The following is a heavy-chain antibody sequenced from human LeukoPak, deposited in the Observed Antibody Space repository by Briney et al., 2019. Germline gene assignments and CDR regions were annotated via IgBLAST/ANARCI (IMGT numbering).Heavy chain of an antibody. V-gene: IGHV4-34*01. D-gene: IGHD2-2*01. J-gene: IGHJ4*02. CDR2: INASVST. Sequence: SETLSLTCAVYGGSFSGYYWSWVRHPPGKGLEWIGEINASVSTNYNPSLKSRVTISVDTSKNQFTLKLNSVTAADTAVYYCARDLEYCSSTSCPFDYWGQGTLVTVSS. CDR3: ARDLEYCSSTSCPFDY. CDR1: GGSFSGYY.